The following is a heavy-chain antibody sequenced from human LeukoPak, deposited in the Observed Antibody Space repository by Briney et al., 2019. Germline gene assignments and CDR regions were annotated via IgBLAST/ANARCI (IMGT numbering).Heavy chain of an antibody. Sequence: GGSLRLSCAASGFTFSSYGMHWVRQAPGKGLEWVAVISYDRSNKYYADSVKGRFTISRDNSKNTLYLQMNSLRAEDTAVYYCAKASLDYYDSSGYYFGRFDYWGQGTLVTVSS. D-gene: IGHD3-22*01. J-gene: IGHJ4*02. CDR2: ISYDRSNK. V-gene: IGHV3-30*18. CDR1: GFTFSSYG. CDR3: AKASLDYYDSSGYYFGRFDY.